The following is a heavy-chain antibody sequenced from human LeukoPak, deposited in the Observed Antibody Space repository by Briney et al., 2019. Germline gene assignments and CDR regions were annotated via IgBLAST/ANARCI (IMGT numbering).Heavy chain of an antibody. CDR1: GFTFDYCA. J-gene: IGHJ4*02. CDR2: ITWDGDST. D-gene: IGHD6-19*01. V-gene: IGHV3-43D*04. CDR3: VKSRSRSGWYYFDY. Sequence: GASLRLSCAASGFTFDYCAMHGVRQPRGKRLEWVSLITWDGDSTYYADSVNPLFTISRDHSKNSLYLQMNSLRAEHTALYYCVKSRSRSGWYYFDYWGEGNLVT.